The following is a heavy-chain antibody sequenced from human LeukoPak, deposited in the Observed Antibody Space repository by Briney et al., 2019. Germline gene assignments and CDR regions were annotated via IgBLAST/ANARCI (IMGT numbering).Heavy chain of an antibody. V-gene: IGHV1-46*01. J-gene: IGHJ4*02. Sequence: ASVKVSCKASGDTFTSYHIHWVRQAPGQGLEWMGIIFPSGGGTSYAQKFQGRVTMTSDTSTSTVYMELSSLRSEDTAMYYCAREHRSGRQGRDYWGQGTLVTVSS. D-gene: IGHD6-19*01. CDR1: GDTFTSYH. CDR3: AREHRSGRQGRDY. CDR2: IFPSGGGT.